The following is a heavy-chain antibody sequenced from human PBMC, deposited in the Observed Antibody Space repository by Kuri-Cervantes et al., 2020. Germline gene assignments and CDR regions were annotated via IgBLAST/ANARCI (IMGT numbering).Heavy chain of an antibody. Sequence: ASVKVSCKASGYTFTSNGISWVRQAPGQGLEWVGWISAYNGHTNYAQKFQGRVTMTRDTSISTAYMELSRLRSDDTAVYYCARDISSGWYGWFDPWGQGTLVTVSS. CDR3: ARDISSGWYGWFDP. D-gene: IGHD6-19*01. J-gene: IGHJ5*02. CDR2: ISAYNGHT. CDR1: GYTFTSNG. V-gene: IGHV1-18*01.